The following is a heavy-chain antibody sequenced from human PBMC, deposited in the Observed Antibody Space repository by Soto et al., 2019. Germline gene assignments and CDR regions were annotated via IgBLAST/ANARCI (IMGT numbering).Heavy chain of an antibody. V-gene: IGHV3-33*01. CDR3: ARSEYSSSSANIDY. Sequence: GXSLRLSCAASGFTFSSDGIHWVSQAPGKGLEWVAVIWYDGSNKYYADSVKGRFTISRDNSKNTLYLQMNSLRDEDTAVYYCARSEYSSSSANIDYWGQGTLVTVSS. J-gene: IGHJ4*02. CDR1: GFTFSSDG. CDR2: IWYDGSNK. D-gene: IGHD6-6*01.